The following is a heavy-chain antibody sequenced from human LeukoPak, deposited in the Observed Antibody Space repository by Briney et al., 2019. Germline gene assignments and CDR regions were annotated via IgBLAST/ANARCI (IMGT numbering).Heavy chain of an antibody. D-gene: IGHD3-10*01. V-gene: IGHV3-7*01. J-gene: IGHJ4*02. Sequence: GGSLRLSCAASGFTFSNYWMHWVRQAPGKGLEWVANIKQDGSEKCYVDSVKGRFTISRDNAKNSLYLQMNSLRAEDTAVYYCARLRLLWFGESYFDYWGQGTLVTVSS. CDR2: IKQDGSEK. CDR3: ARLRLLWFGESYFDY. CDR1: GFTFSNYW.